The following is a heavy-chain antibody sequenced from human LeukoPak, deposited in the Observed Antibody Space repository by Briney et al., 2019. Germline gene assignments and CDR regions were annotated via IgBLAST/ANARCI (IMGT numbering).Heavy chain of an antibody. CDR1: GFTFSSYS. D-gene: IGHD5-24*01. CDR2: ISSSSSYI. Sequence: GGSLRLSCAASGFTFSSYSMNWVRQAPGKGLEWVSSISSSSSYIYYADSVKGRFIISRDNAKNSLYLQMNSLRAEDTAVYYCAREGRWLQHLGYFDYWGQGTLVTVSS. J-gene: IGHJ4*02. CDR3: AREGRWLQHLGYFDY. V-gene: IGHV3-21*01.